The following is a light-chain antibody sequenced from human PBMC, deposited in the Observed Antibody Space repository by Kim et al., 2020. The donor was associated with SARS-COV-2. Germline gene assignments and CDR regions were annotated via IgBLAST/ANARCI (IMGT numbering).Light chain of an antibody. CDR2: AAS. V-gene: IGKV1-27*01. CDR3: QRYNSVPST. CDR1: QDIYDY. Sequence: ASVRDRVTSTCRASQDIYDYVNWYQQKPGKAPRLLIYAASTLQSGVPSRFSGSGSGTEFTLTISSLQPEDVATYYCQRYNSVPSTFGPGTKVDIK. J-gene: IGKJ3*01.